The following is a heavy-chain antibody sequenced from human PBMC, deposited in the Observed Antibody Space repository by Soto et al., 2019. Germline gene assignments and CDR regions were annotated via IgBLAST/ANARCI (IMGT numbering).Heavy chain of an antibody. D-gene: IGHD2-2*01. J-gene: IGHJ4*02. CDR2: ITRSSTYI. CDR1: GFTFSSSS. V-gene: IGHV3-21*01. Sequence: EVQLVESGGGLVKPGGSLRLSCAASGFTFSSSSMNWVRQAPGKGLEWLSSITRSSTYIYYADSVKGRFTISRDNAKNSLYLQMNSLRAEDTAVYYCGYCGSASCYEGAYWGQGTLVTVSS. CDR3: GYCGSASCYEGAY.